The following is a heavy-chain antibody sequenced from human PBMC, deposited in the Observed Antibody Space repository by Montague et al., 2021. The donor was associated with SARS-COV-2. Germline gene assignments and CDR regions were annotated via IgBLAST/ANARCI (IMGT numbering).Heavy chain of an antibody. CDR2: IHHTGIT. CDR1: GASVTSINW. J-gene: IGHJ4*02. Sequence: SETLSLTCAVSGASVTSINWWSWVRQPPGRGLEWIAEIHHTGITNFNPSLRSRVSISLDTSKNQFSLTLNSVTAADTAIYYCASHPVFQQLHSWGQGTLVSVSS. V-gene: IGHV4-4*02. D-gene: IGHD6-13*01. CDR3: ASHPVFQQLHS.